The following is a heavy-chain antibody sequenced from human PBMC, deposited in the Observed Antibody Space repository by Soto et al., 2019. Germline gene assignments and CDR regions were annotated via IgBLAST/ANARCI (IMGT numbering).Heavy chain of an antibody. CDR3: AKRMYSSSWYDYFDY. V-gene: IGHV3-23*01. CDR1: GFTFSSYA. Sequence: GGSLRLSCAASGFTFSSYAMSWVRQAPGKGLEWVSAISGSGGSTYYADSVKGRFTISRDNSKNTLYLQMNSLRAEDTAVYYCAKRMYSSSWYDYFDYWGQGTLVTVSS. J-gene: IGHJ4*02. CDR2: ISGSGGST. D-gene: IGHD6-13*01.